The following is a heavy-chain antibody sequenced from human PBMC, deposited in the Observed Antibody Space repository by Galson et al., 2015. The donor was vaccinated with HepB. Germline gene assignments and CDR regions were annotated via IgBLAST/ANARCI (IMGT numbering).Heavy chain of an antibody. CDR3: ARARSGNDPFY. D-gene: IGHD1-1*01. CDR2: INPKSGAT. J-gene: IGHJ4*02. CDR1: GYIFTAFY. Sequence: SVKVSCKASGYIFTAFYIHWVRQAPGQGLEWMGRINPKSGATHYAQKFQGRITMTRDTSITTVDMDLSGLTSDDTAIYFCARARSGNDPFYWGQGTPVTVSS. V-gene: IGHV1-2*06.